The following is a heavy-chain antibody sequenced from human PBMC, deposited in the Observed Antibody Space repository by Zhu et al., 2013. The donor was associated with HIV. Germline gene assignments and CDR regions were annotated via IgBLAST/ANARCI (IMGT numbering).Heavy chain of an antibody. CDR3: ARGNRYCSGGSCYLDF. D-gene: IGHD2-15*01. CDR2: IIPIFGTV. Sequence: QVQLVQSGAEVKKPGSSVKVSCKASGGTFSSYAISWVRQAPGQGLEWMGGIIPIFGTVTYAQKFQGRVTITADKSTYTAYVEPNSLRSEDTAVYYCARGNRYCSGGSCYLDFWGQGTLVTVSS. J-gene: IGHJ4*02. V-gene: IGHV1-69*06. CDR1: GGTFSSYA.